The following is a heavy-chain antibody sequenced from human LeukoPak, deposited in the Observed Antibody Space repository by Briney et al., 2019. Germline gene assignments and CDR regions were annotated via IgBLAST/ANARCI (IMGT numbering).Heavy chain of an antibody. CDR2: IRSKANSYAT. V-gene: IGHV3-73*01. J-gene: IGHJ4*02. Sequence: GGSLRLSCAASGFTFSGSAMHWVRQASGKGLERVGRIRSKANSYATVYAASVKGRFTISRDDSKHTAYLQMNSLKTEDTAVYYCTSGLSVRRSNNSPVDYWGQGTLVTVSS. CDR3: TSGLSVRRSNNSPVDY. D-gene: IGHD1-1*01. CDR1: GFTFSGSA.